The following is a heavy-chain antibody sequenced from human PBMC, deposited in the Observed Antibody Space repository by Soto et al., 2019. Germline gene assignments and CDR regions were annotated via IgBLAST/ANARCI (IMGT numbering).Heavy chain of an antibody. CDR1: GYRFNDYA. V-gene: IGHV1-18*04. Sequence: WASVKVSCKASGYRFNDYAISWVRQAPGQGLEWMGWISGYNGNTKYAQKFQGRVTMTTDTSTSTAHMELRSLRSDDTAFYYCARDHMLAPNWLTPWGQGTLVTVSS. D-gene: IGHD3-10*02. CDR2: ISGYNGNT. CDR3: ARDHMLAPNWLTP. J-gene: IGHJ5*02.